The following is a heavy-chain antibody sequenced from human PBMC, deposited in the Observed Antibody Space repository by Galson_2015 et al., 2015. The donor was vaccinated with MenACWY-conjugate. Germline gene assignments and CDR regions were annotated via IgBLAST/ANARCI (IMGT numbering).Heavy chain of an antibody. Sequence: GSGYTFTTYWIGWVRQMPGKGLEWMGLIDPVDSNTRYSPSFQGQVTISADKSISTAYLQWTSLRASDTAMYYCARHPPGGRGMDVWGQGTTVTVSS. V-gene: IGHV5-51*01. CDR3: ARHPPGGRGMDV. J-gene: IGHJ6*02. CDR1: GYTFTTYW. D-gene: IGHD1-26*01. CDR2: IDPVDSNT.